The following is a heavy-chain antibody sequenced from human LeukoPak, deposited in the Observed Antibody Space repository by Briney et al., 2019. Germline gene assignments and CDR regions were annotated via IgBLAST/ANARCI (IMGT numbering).Heavy chain of an antibody. V-gene: IGHV4-34*01. Sequence: PSETLSLTCAVYGGSFSGYYWSWIRQPPGKGLEWIGEINHSGSTNYNPSLKSRVTISVDTSKNQFSLKLSSVTAADTAVYYCARGPLGWCSSTSCYGKVTHFDYWGQGTLVTVSS. J-gene: IGHJ4*02. CDR2: INHSGST. CDR1: GGSFSGYY. CDR3: ARGPLGWCSSTSCYGKVTHFDY. D-gene: IGHD2-2*01.